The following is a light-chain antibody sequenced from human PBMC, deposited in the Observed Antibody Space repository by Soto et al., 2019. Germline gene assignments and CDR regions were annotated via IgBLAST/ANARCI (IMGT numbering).Light chain of an antibody. CDR2: GTS. CDR1: RNINGNY. V-gene: IGKV3-20*01. CDR3: QQCGSSPET. Sequence: EVVLTQSPGTLSLSPGERATLSCRSSRNINGNYLGWYQLKRGQAPRLLIYGTSTRATGIPDRFSASGSGTDFTLTISRLEPEDFAVYYCQQCGSSPETFGQGTKVDIK. J-gene: IGKJ1*01.